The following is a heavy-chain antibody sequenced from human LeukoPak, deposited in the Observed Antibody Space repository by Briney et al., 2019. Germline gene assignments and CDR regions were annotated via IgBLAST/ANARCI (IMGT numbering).Heavy chain of an antibody. Sequence: GGSLRLSCAASGFTVSSNYMSWVRQAPGKGLEWVSVIYSGGSTYYADSVKGRFTISRDNSKNTLYLQMNSLRAEDTAVYYCAREDYDSSGYYPNDAFDIWGQGTMVTVSS. CDR1: GFTVSSNY. CDR2: IYSGGST. D-gene: IGHD3-22*01. CDR3: AREDYDSSGYYPNDAFDI. J-gene: IGHJ3*02. V-gene: IGHV3-53*01.